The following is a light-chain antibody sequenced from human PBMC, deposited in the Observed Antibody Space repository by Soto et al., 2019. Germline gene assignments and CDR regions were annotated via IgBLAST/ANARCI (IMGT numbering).Light chain of an antibody. J-gene: IGKJ5*01. CDR1: QSVSSSY. CDR3: RQYGSSPIT. CDR2: GAS. V-gene: IGKV3-20*01. Sequence: EIVLTQSPGTLSLSPGERATLSCRASQSVSSSYVAWYQQQPGQAPRLLIYGASSRATGIPDRFSGSGSGTDFTLIISRLEPEDFAVYYCRQYGSSPITFGQGTRLEIK.